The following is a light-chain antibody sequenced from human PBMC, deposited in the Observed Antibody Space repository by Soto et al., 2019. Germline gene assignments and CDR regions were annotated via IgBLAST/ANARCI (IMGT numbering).Light chain of an antibody. CDR2: AAT. V-gene: IGKV1-9*01. Sequence: DIRLTQSPSFLSGSVGDRVTITCRASQDINSYLAWYRQKPGKAPQLLIYAATTLVSAVPSRFSGGVSGTEFTLTSSSLQPEDGATYYCQQRLMYPRTFGQGTKVEF. CDR3: QQRLMYPRT. J-gene: IGKJ1*01. CDR1: QDINSY.